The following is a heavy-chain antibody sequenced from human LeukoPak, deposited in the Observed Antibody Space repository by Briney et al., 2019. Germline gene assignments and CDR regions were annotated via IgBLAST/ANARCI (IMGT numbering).Heavy chain of an antibody. CDR3: ARLRTLRYFDWLFYSHRYFDL. D-gene: IGHD3-9*01. CDR1: GGSFSGYY. V-gene: IGHV4-34*01. Sequence: SETLSLTCAVYGGSFSGYYWSWIRQPPGKGLEWIGEINHSGSTNYNPSLKSRVTISVDTSKNQFSLKLSSVTAADTAVYYCARLRTLRYFDWLFYSHRYFDLWGRGTLVTVSS. J-gene: IGHJ2*01. CDR2: INHSGST.